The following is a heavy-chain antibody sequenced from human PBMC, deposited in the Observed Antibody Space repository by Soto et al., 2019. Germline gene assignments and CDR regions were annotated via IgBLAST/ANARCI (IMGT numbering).Heavy chain of an antibody. D-gene: IGHD2-8*01. CDR2: INTGNGNK. Sequence: QVQLVQSGAEVKKPGASVKVSCKASGYSFTSYAMHWVRQAPGQRLEWMGWINTGNGNKKYAQKYQGRGTITSDTPEGTAYMELSSLRSEDPAVYYCERANGAFDLWGQGTIVTVSS. CDR1: GYSFTSYA. V-gene: IGHV1-3*04. J-gene: IGHJ3*01. CDR3: ERANGAFDL.